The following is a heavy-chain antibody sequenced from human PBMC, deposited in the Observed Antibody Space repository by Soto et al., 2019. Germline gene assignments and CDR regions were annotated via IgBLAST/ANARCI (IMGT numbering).Heavy chain of an antibody. CDR2: IYYSGST. V-gene: IGHV4-31*03. J-gene: IGHJ4*02. CDR3: ARENNVLPGGYFDD. CDR1: GGSISSSGYN. Sequence: PSETLSLTCTVSGGSISSSGYNWSWIRQHPGKGLEWIGYIYYSGSTYCNPSLKSRVTIPVDTSQNQFSLKLSSVTAADTAVYYCARENNVLPGGYFDDWGQGTLVTVSS. D-gene: IGHD3-10*01.